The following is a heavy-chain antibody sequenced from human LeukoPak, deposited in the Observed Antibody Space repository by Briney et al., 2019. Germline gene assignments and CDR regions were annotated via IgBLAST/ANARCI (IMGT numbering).Heavy chain of an antibody. D-gene: IGHD1-1*01. CDR1: GFTFNSYS. CDR3: ARGWYTDAFDI. J-gene: IGHJ3*02. CDR2: ISGSNSYI. Sequence: GGSLRLSCAASGFTFNSYSMNWVRQAPGKGLEWVSSISGSNSYIYYADSMKGRFTISRDNAKNSLYLQMNSLRAEDTAVYYCARGWYTDAFDIWGQGTMVTVSS. V-gene: IGHV3-21*01.